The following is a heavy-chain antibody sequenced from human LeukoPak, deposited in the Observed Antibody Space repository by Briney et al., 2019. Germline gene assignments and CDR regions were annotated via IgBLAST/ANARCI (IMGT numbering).Heavy chain of an antibody. J-gene: IGHJ6*02. D-gene: IGHD5-12*01. Sequence: ASVKVSCKTSGYTFTNNGITWVRHAPGQGLEWVGWISAYNGDRKYGQRLQGRVTMTTDTSTSTSYMELRNLRSDDTAVYYCARGAGYSGSRRRNYNYGMDVWGQGTTVTVSS. CDR1: GYTFTNNG. V-gene: IGHV1-18*01. CDR3: ARGAGYSGSRRRNYNYGMDV. CDR2: ISAYNGDR.